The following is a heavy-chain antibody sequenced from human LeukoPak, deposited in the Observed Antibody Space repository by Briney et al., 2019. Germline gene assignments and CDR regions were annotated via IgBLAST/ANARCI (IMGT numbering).Heavy chain of an antibody. D-gene: IGHD2-15*01. CDR2: INSDGSST. CDR3: ASSPHRLVAVAATDY. CDR1: GFTFSSYW. V-gene: IGHV3-74*01. J-gene: IGHJ4*02. Sequence: PGGSLRLSCAASGFTFSSYWMHWVRQAPGKGLVWVSRINSDGSSTSYADSVKGRFTISRDNSKNTLYLQMNSLRAEDTAVYYCASSPHRLVAVAATDYWGQGTLVTVSS.